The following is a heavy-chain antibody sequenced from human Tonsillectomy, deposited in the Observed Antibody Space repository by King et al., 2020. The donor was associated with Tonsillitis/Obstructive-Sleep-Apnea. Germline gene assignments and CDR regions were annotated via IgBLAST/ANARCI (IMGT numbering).Heavy chain of an antibody. V-gene: IGHV1-18*01. CDR1: GYTFTSYG. Sequence: VQLVQSGAEVKKPGASVYVSCKASGYTFTSYGLSWVRQAPGQGLEWMGWISAYNDNTNYAQKFQGRVTMTTDTSTSTAYMQLRNLRSDDTAVYYCARDRVQAAKYVGDDWGQGTLVTVSS. J-gene: IGHJ4*02. CDR2: ISAYNDNT. CDR3: ARDRVQAAKYVGDD. D-gene: IGHD2-2*01.